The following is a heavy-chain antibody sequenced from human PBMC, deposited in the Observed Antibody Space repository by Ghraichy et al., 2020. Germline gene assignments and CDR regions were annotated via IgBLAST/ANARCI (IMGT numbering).Heavy chain of an antibody. CDR1: GDSISSYY. V-gene: IGHV4-59*08. D-gene: IGHD1-1*01. J-gene: IGHJ4*02. CDR2: IYYTGTT. CDR3: ARHLEKGAWKY. Sequence: TETLSLTCTVSGDSISSYYWSWIRQPPGKGLEWIGYIYYTGTTNYNPSLKSRVTISVDTSKNQFSLRLTSVTAADTALYYCARHLEKGAWKYWGQGTPVTVS.